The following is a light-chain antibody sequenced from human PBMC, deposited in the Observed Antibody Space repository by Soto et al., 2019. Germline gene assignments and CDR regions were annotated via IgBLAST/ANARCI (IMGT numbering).Light chain of an antibody. J-gene: IGLJ1*01. V-gene: IGLV2-14*01. Sequence: QSALTQPASVSGSPGQSIAISCTGTSSDVGGYDYVSWYQQHPDKAPKIMIYDVSNRPSGVSNRFSGSKSGNTASLTISGLQAEDEADYYCSSYTSSSTDVFGTGTKLTVL. CDR3: SSYTSSSTDV. CDR1: SSDVGGYDY. CDR2: DVS.